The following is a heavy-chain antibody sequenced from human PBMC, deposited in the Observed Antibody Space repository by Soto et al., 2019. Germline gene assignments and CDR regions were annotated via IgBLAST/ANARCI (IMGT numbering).Heavy chain of an antibody. D-gene: IGHD6-13*01. CDR3: ARDWQQQPGPDWFDP. CDR2: ISSSSSTI. CDR1: GFTFSSYS. J-gene: IGHJ5*02. Sequence: EVQLVESVGGLVQPGGSLRLSCAASGFTFSSYSMNWVRQAPGKGQEWVSYISSSSSTIYYADSGKGRFTISRDNAKNSLYMQMNSLRAEDTAVYYIARDWQQQPGPDWFDPCSQGTLVIVSS. V-gene: IGHV3-48*01.